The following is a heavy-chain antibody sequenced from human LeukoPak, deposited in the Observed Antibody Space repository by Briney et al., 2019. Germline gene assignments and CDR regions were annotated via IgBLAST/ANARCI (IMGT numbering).Heavy chain of an antibody. V-gene: IGHV3-21*01. J-gene: IGHJ4*02. Sequence: GGSLRLSCAASGFTFSSYSMNWVRQAPGKGLEWVSSISSSSYIYYADSVKGRFTISRDNSKNTLYLQMNSLRADDTAVYYCARDGRNYYDRSGYYSALAYWGQGTLVTVSS. CDR1: GFTFSSYS. CDR3: ARDGRNYYDRSGYYSALAY. D-gene: IGHD3-22*01. CDR2: ISSSSYI.